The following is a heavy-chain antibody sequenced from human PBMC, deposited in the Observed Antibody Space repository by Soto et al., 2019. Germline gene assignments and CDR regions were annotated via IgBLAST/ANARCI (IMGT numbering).Heavy chain of an antibody. V-gene: IGHV4-30-4*01. CDR1: GCSISSGDYY. CDR2: IYYSGST. CDR3: ARADSSGYYPIDY. J-gene: IGHJ4*02. Sequence: ASETLSLTCPVSGCSISSGDYYWSWIRQPPGKGLEWIGYIYYSGSTYYNPSLKSRVTISVDTSKNQFSLKLSSVTAADTAVYYCARADSSGYYPIDYWGQGTLVTVSS. D-gene: IGHD3-22*01.